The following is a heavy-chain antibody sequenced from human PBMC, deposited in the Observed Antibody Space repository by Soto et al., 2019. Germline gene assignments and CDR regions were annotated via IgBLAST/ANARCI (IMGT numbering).Heavy chain of an antibody. CDR3: ASAYGDYVAFDI. CDR2: MNPNSGNT. CDR1: GYTFTSYD. V-gene: IGHV1-8*01. J-gene: IGHJ3*02. D-gene: IGHD4-17*01. Sequence: ASVKVSCKASGYTFTSYDINWVRQATGQGLEWMGWMNPNSGNTGYAQKFQGRVTMTRNTSISTAYMELSSLRSEDTAVYYCASAYGDYVAFDIWGQGTMVTVSS.